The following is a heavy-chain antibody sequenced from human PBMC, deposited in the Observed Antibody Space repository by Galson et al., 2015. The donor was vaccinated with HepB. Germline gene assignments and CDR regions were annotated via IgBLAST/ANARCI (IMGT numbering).Heavy chain of an antibody. Sequence: SVKVSCKASGGTFSSYAISWVRQAPGQGLEWMGGIIPIFGTANYAQKFQGRVTITADESTSTAYMELSSLRSEDTAVYYCARGGDSSGYYYYFDYWGQGTLVTVSS. J-gene: IGHJ4*02. CDR1: GGTFSSYA. CDR3: ARGGDSSGYYYYFDY. CDR2: IIPIFGTA. D-gene: IGHD3-22*01. V-gene: IGHV1-69*13.